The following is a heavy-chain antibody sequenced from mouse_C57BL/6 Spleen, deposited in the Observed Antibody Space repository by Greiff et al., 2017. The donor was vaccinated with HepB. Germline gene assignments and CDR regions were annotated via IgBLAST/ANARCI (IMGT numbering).Heavy chain of an antibody. Sequence: VKLVESGPGLVAPSQSLSITCTVSGFSLTSYGVDWVRQPPGKGLEWLGVIWGGGSTNYNSALMSRLSISKNNSMSQVFLKMNSLQTDDTAMYYCAKRAYYYGSSYGGYFDVWGTGTTVTVSS. V-gene: IGHV2-9*01. CDR2: IWGGGST. CDR3: AKRAYYYGSSYGGYFDV. J-gene: IGHJ1*03. D-gene: IGHD1-1*01. CDR1: GFSLTSYG.